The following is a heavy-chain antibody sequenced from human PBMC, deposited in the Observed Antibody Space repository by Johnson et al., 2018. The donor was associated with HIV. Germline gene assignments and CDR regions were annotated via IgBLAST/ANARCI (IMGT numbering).Heavy chain of an antibody. D-gene: IGHD6-6*01. V-gene: IGHV3-20*04. CDR3: AREGIAARPGAFDI. Sequence: LVESGGGVVQPGGSLRLSCAASGFTFSTFGMNWVRQAPGKGLEWVSSITWNGGTTGSADSVKGRFTISRDNAKNSLYLQMNSLRAEDTALYYCAREGIAARPGAFDIWGQGTMVTVSS. CDR1: GFTFSTFG. J-gene: IGHJ3*02. CDR2: ITWNGGTT.